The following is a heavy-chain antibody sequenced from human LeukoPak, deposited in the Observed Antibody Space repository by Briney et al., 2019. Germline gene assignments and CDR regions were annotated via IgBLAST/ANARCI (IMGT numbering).Heavy chain of an antibody. CDR2: INHSGST. J-gene: IGHJ6*03. V-gene: IGHV4-34*01. CDR3: ARGPTAVRGVIRFYYYLDV. CDR1: GGSFSGAY. Sequence: SETLSLTCAVYGGSFSGAYWSWIRQAPGKGLEWIGEINHSGSTNYNPSLKSRVTMSLDTSKKQVSLKLNSVTAADTAVYYCARGPTAVRGVIRFYYYLDVWGKGTAVTSP. D-gene: IGHD3-10*01.